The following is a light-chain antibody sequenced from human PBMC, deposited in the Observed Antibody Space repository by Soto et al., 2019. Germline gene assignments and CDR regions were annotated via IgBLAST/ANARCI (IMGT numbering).Light chain of an antibody. J-gene: IGKJ5*01. Sequence: DIQMTQSPSSLSASVGDRVTITCRASQSVSNYLNWYRQLPGKAPTLLIYSTSTLQSGVPSRFSGSGSGTDFTLTISCLQSEDFATYYCQQYYSYPTFGQGTRLEIK. V-gene: IGKV1-39*01. CDR1: QSVSNY. CDR3: QQYYSYPT. CDR2: STS.